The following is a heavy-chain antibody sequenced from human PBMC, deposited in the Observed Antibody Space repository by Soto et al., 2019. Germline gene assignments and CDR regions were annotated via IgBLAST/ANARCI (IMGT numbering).Heavy chain of an antibody. J-gene: IGHJ4*02. V-gene: IGHV3-23*01. CDR1: GFTFSSYA. CDR2: IPYNGERT. D-gene: IGHD3-16*01. Sequence: EVQLLESGGGLIQPGGSLRLSCAASGFTFSSYAMSWVRQVPGKGLEWVSGIPYNGERTYYEDSVRGRFTISRDASKNMVYLQMDRLRAEDTAVYYCAKESFAEGLPLFVNLGQGTLVTVSS. CDR3: AKESFAEGLPLFVN.